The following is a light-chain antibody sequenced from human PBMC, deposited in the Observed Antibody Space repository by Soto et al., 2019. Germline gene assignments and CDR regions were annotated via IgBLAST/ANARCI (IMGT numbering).Light chain of an antibody. V-gene: IGLV2-14*01. CDR1: SSDVGGYNY. CDR2: EVT. CDR3: SSYRSSSSWV. Sequence: QSALTQPASVSGSPGQSITISCTGTSSDVGGYNYVSWYQQHPGKAPKLMISEVTNRPSGVSNRFSGSRSGNTASLTISGLQAEDEADYYCSSYRSSSSWVFGGGTKVTVL. J-gene: IGLJ3*02.